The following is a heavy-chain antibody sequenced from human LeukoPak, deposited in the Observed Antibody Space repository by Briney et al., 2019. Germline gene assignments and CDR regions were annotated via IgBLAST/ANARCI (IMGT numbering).Heavy chain of an antibody. CDR3: ARGTGTTNFDY. Sequence: SQTLSLTCTVSGGSVSSGSYYWSWIRQPAGKGLEWIGRIHSSGSTSYPSGTTHYNPSRQSHVPISVDTSKTQFSLKVNSVTAADAAVYFCARGTGTTNFDYWGQGTLVTVSS. V-gene: IGHV4-61*02. D-gene: IGHD1-1*01. CDR2: IHSSGSTSYPSGTT. CDR1: GGSVSSGSYY. J-gene: IGHJ4*02.